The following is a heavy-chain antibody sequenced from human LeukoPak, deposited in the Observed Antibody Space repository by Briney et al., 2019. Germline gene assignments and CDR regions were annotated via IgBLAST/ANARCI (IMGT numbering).Heavy chain of an antibody. Sequence: SVKVSCTASGGTFSSYAISWVRQAPGQGLEWMGGIIPIFGTANYAQKFQGRVTMTTDTSTSTAYMELRSLRSDDTAVYYCARDLTSGYCSGGSCNTHSDYWGQGTLVTVSS. CDR3: ARDLTSGYCSGGSCNTHSDY. D-gene: IGHD2-15*01. J-gene: IGHJ4*02. CDR1: GGTFSSYA. V-gene: IGHV1-69*05. CDR2: IIPIFGTA.